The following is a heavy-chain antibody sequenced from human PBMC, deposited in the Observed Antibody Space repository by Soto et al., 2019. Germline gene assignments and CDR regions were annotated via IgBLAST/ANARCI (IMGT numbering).Heavy chain of an antibody. J-gene: IGHJ4*02. Sequence: QVQLVQSGAEVKKPGSSVKVSCKASGGTFSSYTISWVRQAPGQGLEWMGRIIPILGIANYAQKCQGGVTNTGDKSTSAAYMELSSLSSEGAAVYYCAIDGKYGDYVLGDYWGQGTLVTVSS. CDR3: AIDGKYGDYVLGDY. CDR1: GGTFSSYT. D-gene: IGHD4-17*01. CDR2: IIPILGIA. V-gene: IGHV1-69*02.